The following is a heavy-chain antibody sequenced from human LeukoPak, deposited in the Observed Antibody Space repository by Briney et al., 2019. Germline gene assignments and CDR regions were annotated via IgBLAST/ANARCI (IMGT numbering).Heavy chain of an antibody. V-gene: IGHV1-69*04. CDR1: GGTFSSYA. CDR3: ARGGSRDGYNYDY. Sequence: ASVKVSCKASGGTFSSYAISWVRQAPGQGLEWMGRIIPILSIANYAQKFQGRVTITADKSTSTAYMELSSLRSEDTAVYYCARGGSRDGYNYDYWGQGTLVTVSS. D-gene: IGHD5-24*01. CDR2: IIPILSIA. J-gene: IGHJ4*02.